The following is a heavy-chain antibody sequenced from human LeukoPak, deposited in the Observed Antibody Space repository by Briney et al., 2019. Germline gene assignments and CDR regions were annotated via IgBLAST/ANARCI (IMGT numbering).Heavy chain of an antibody. CDR3: AKDRGVPFSGPVSERDPPDY. J-gene: IGHJ4*02. D-gene: IGHD3-10*01. Sequence: GGSLRLSCAASGFTFSSYAMSWVRQAPGKGLEWVSAISGSGGSTYYADSVKGRFTISRDNSKNTLYLQMNSLRAEDTAVYYCAKDRGVPFSGPVSERDPPDYWGQGTLVTVSS. CDR2: ISGSGGST. CDR1: GFTFSSYA. V-gene: IGHV3-23*01.